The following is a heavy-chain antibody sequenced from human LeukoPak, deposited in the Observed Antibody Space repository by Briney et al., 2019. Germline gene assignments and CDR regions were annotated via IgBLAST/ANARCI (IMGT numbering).Heavy chain of an antibody. J-gene: IGHJ4*02. Sequence: SETLSLTCTVSGGSISSNYWSWIRQPPGKGLEWLGYIYYSGSTNSNPSLKSRVTISVDTSKNQFSLNLSSVTAADTAVYYCARDRGYGDYLNYFDYWGPGALGTGSS. V-gene: IGHV4-59*01. CDR1: GGSISSNY. CDR3: ARDRGYGDYLNYFDY. CDR2: IYYSGST. D-gene: IGHD4-17*01.